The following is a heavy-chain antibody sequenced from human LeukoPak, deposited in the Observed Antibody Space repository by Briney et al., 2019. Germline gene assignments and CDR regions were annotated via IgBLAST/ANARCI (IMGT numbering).Heavy chain of an antibody. CDR2: VSGSGDAT. CDR3: AKLRVLSSSSENNWFDS. D-gene: IGHD6-6*01. J-gene: IGHJ5*01. CDR1: GFTFSSYG. V-gene: IGHV3-23*01. Sequence: GGSLRLSCVASGFTFSSYGMSWVRQAPVKRLEWVSAVSGSGDATYYADSVKGWFTISRDNSENTLYLQMDSLRAEDTAVYYCAKLRVLSSSSENNWFDSWGQGTLVTVYS.